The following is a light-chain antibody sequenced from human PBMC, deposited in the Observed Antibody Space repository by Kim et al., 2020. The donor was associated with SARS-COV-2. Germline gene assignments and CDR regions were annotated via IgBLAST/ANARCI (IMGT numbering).Light chain of an antibody. CDR2: GAS. V-gene: IGKV3-15*01. J-gene: IGKJ4*01. CDR3: QQYNNWPHRPS. CDR1: QSVSSN. Sequence: EIVMTQSPATLSVSPGERATLSCRASQSVSSNLAWYQQKPGQAPRLLIYGASTRATGIPARFSGSGSGTEFTLTISSLQSEDFAVYYCQQYNNWPHRPSFGGGTKLEI.